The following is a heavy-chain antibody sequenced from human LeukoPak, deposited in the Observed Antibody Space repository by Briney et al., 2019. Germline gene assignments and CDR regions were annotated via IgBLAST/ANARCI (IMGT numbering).Heavy chain of an antibody. V-gene: IGHV3-33*06. J-gene: IGHJ4*02. CDR2: IWYDGSNK. CDR3: VKEASWSGYYITYYFDY. D-gene: IGHD3-3*01. CDR1: GFTFSSYG. Sequence: GGSLRLSCAASGFTFSSYGMHWVRQAPGKGLEWVAVIWYDGSNKYYADSVKGRFTISRDNSKNTLYLQMNSLRAEDTAVYYCVKEASWSGYYITYYFDYWGLGTLVTVSS.